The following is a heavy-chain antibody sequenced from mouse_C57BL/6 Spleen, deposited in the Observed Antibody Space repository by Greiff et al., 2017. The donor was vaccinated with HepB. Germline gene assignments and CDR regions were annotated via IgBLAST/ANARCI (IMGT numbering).Heavy chain of an antibody. V-gene: IGHV1-69*01. D-gene: IGHD2-2*01. CDR3: ARSGGYGYDQGGYFDY. CDR1: GYTFTSYW. J-gene: IGHJ2*01. CDR2: IDPSDSYT. Sequence: VQLQQPGAELVMPGASVKLSCKASGYTFTSYWMHWVKQRPGQGLEWIGEIDPSDSYTNYNQKFKGKSTLTVDKSSSTAYMQLSSLTSEDSAVYYCARSGGYGYDQGGYFDYWGQGTTLTVSS.